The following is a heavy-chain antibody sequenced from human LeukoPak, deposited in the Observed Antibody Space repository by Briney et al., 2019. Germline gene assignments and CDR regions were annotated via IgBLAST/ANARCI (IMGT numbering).Heavy chain of an antibody. J-gene: IGHJ3*02. CDR2: INYSAST. D-gene: IGHD1-26*01. CDR3: ARDSRRELLHAFDI. Sequence: PSETLSLTCTVSGGSISTYYWSWIRQPPGKGLEWIAYINYSASTNYNPSLKSRVTISVDTSKNQFSLKLSSVTAADTAVYHCARDSRRELLHAFDIWGQGTMVTVSS. CDR1: GGSISTYY. V-gene: IGHV4-59*01.